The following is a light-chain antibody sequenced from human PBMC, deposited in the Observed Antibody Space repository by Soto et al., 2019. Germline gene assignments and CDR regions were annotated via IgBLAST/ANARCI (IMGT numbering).Light chain of an antibody. Sequence: DIQMTQSPSTLSASVGDRVTITCRASQSITDWLAWYQQKPGKAPKFLIYKASKLEGGVPSRFSGSGSGKEFTLTISSVQPDDFATYYCQYWDDYSWTFGQGTKVEIK. J-gene: IGKJ1*01. CDR1: QSITDW. CDR2: KAS. CDR3: QYWDDYSWT. V-gene: IGKV1-5*03.